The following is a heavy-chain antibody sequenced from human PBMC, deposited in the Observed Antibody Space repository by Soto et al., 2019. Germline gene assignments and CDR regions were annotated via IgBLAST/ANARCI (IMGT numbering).Heavy chain of an antibody. J-gene: IGHJ5*02. Sequence: PGESLKISCKGSGYSFTSYWIGWVRQMPGKGLEWMGIIYPGDSDTRYSPSFQGQVTISADKSISTAYLLWSSLKASDTAMYYCARGLTGEDPTPNRFDPWGQGTLVTVSS. CDR2: IYPGDSDT. CDR3: ARGLTGEDPTPNRFDP. CDR1: GYSFTSYW. D-gene: IGHD7-27*01. V-gene: IGHV5-51*01.